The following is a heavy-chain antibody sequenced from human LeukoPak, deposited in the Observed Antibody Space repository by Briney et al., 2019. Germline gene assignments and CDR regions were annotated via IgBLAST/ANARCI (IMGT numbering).Heavy chain of an antibody. CDR2: IYYSGST. Sequence: PETLSLTCTVSGGSISSYYWSWIRQPPGKGLEWIGYIYYSGSTNYNPSLKSRVTISVDTSKNQFSLKLSSVTAADTAVYYCARVHRWPYYFDYWGQGTLVTVSS. CDR1: GGSISSYY. D-gene: IGHD6-13*01. J-gene: IGHJ4*02. V-gene: IGHV4-59*01. CDR3: ARVHRWPYYFDY.